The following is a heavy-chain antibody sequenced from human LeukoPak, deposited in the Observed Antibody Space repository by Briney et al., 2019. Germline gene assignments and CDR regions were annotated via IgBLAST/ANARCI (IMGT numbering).Heavy chain of an antibody. CDR3: ARRPSGYHNT. D-gene: IGHD5-12*01. CDR2: IYSGGST. Sequence: PGGSLRLSCAASGFTFSSHGMTWVRQAPGKGLEWVSLIYSGGSTYYADSVKGRFTISRDNSKNTLYLQMNSLRAEDTAVYYCARRPSGYHNTGGQGTLVTVSS. J-gene: IGHJ4*02. V-gene: IGHV3-66*01. CDR1: GFTFSSHG.